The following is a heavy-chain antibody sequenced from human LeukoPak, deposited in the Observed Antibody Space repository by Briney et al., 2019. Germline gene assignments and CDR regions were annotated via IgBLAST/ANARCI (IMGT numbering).Heavy chain of an antibody. CDR1: GFTVSNNY. CDR3: ARGPPGIAASVSGG. V-gene: IGHV3-53*01. J-gene: IGHJ4*02. Sequence: PGGSLRLSCKASGFTVSNNYMNWVRQAPGKGLEWVALIYSGGTTNYADSVKGRFTISRDNSKNTLYLQMTNVRVEDTAVYYCARGPPGIAASVSGGWGQGTLVTVSS. D-gene: IGHD6-13*01. CDR2: IYSGGTT.